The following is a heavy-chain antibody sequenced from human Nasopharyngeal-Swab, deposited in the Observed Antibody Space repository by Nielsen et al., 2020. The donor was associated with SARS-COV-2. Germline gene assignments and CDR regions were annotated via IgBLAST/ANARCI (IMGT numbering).Heavy chain of an antibody. J-gene: IGHJ4*02. CDR1: GGSFSGYY. CDR3: ASSSCTRFDY. D-gene: IGHD6-13*01. V-gene: IGHV4-34*01. CDR2: INHSGST. Sequence: SETLSLTCAVYGGSFSGYYWSWIRKPPGKGLEWIGEINHSGSTNYNPSLKSRVAISVDTSKNQFSLKLSSVTAADTAVYYCASSSCTRFDYWGQGTLVTVSS.